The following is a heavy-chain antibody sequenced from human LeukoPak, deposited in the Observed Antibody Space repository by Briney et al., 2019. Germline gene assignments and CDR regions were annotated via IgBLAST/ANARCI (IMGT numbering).Heavy chain of an antibody. Sequence: SETLSLTCTVSGGSISSYYWSWIRQPAGKGLEWIGRIYTSGSTNYNPSLRSRVTMSVDTSKNQFSLKLSSVTAADTAVYYCARGQDGYSYGPPLFDYWGQGTLVTVSS. V-gene: IGHV4-4*07. J-gene: IGHJ4*02. D-gene: IGHD5-18*01. CDR2: IYTSGST. CDR3: ARGQDGYSYGPPLFDY. CDR1: GGSISSYY.